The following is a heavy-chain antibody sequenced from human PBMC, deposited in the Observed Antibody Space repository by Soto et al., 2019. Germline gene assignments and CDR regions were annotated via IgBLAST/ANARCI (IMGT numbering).Heavy chain of an antibody. CDR1: GGSISSSIYY. J-gene: IGHJ4*02. D-gene: IGHD3-22*01. CDR2: IFYSGST. V-gene: IGHV4-39*01. Sequence: SETLSLTCTVSGGSISSSIYYGGWIRRPPGKGLEWIGSIFYSGSTYYNPSLKSRVTISVDTSKNQFSLHLTSVTAADTAMYYCARHHPHHYDSSGYFDYWGQGTLVTVSS. CDR3: ARHHPHHYDSSGYFDY.